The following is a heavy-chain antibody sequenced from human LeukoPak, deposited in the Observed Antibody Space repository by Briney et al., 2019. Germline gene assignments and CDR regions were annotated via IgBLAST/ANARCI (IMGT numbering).Heavy chain of an antibody. Sequence: GASVKVSCKASGYTFTGYYMHWVRQAPGQGLEWMGWINPNSGGTNYAQEFQGRVTMTRDTSVSTAYMELSRLRSDDTAVYYCEFVVVPADSRNTDAFDIWGQGTMVTVSS. V-gene: IGHV1-2*02. CDR2: INPNSGGT. J-gene: IGHJ3*02. CDR3: EFVVVPADSRNTDAFDI. D-gene: IGHD2-2*01. CDR1: GYTFTGYY.